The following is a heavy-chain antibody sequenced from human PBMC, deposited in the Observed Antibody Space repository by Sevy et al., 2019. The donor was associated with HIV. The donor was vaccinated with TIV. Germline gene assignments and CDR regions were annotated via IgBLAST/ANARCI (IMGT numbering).Heavy chain of an antibody. Sequence: GGSLILSCAASGFTFSSYWMSWVRQAPGKGLEWVANIKQDGSEKYYVDSVKGRFTISRDNAKNSLYLQMNSLRAEDTAVYYCRGYSSSSGKTVFDYWGQGTLVTVSS. J-gene: IGHJ4*02. CDR3: RGYSSSSGKTVFDY. CDR1: GFTFSSYW. CDR2: IKQDGSEK. D-gene: IGHD6-6*01. V-gene: IGHV3-7*01.